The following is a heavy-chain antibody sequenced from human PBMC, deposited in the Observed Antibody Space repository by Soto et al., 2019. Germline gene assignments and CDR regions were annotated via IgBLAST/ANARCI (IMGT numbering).Heavy chain of an antibody. J-gene: IGHJ6*02. CDR1: GYTFTSYY. CDR3: ARGHSTDCSNGVCSFFYNHEMDV. D-gene: IGHD2-8*01. CDR2: INPSGGST. Sequence: GASAKVSCKASGYTFTSYYMHWVRQAPGQGLEWMGIINPSGGSTSYAQKFQGRVTMTRDRSISTVYMELTRLRSDDTAVYFCARGHSTDCSNGVCSFFYNHEMDVWGQGTTVTVSS. V-gene: IGHV1-46*01.